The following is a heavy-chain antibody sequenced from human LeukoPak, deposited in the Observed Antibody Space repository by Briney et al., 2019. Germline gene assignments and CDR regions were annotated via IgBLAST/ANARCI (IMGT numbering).Heavy chain of an antibody. CDR3: ARDQDIVVVVAATPLYYYYGMDV. CDR1: GYTFTGYY. D-gene: IGHD2-15*01. V-gene: IGHV1-2*02. J-gene: IGHJ6*02. Sequence: ASVKVSCKASGYTFTGYYMHWVRQAPGLGLEWMGWINPNSGGTNYAQKFQGRVTMTRDTSISTAYMELSRLRSDDTAVYYCARDQDIVVVVAATPLYYYYGMDVWGQGTTVTVSS. CDR2: INPNSGGT.